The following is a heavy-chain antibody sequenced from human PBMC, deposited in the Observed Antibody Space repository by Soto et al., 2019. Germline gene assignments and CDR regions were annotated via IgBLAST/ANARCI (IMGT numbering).Heavy chain of an antibody. J-gene: IGHJ4*02. D-gene: IGHD4-17*01. CDR1: GGSVTNSSYY. CDR2: VYYRGRS. V-gene: IGHV4-39*01. Sequence: LSLTCTVSGGSVTNSSYYWGWIRQSPGKGLEWIGSVYYRGRSYSKSSVKSRVTISVDTSKNRFSLSLNSVTASDTAVYFCVSQRTTVPTQAYFDYWGPGAMVTVYS. CDR3: VSQRTTVPTQAYFDY.